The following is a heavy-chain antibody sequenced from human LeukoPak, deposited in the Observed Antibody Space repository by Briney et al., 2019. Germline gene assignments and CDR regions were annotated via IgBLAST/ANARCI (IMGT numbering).Heavy chain of an antibody. CDR3: ARGSGSYPTPESYWYFDL. V-gene: IGHV1-18*01. Sequence: ASVKVSCKASGYTFTSYGISWVRQAPGQGLEWMGWISAYNGNTNYAQKLQGRVTMTTDTSTSTAYMELRSLRSDDTAVYYCARGSGSYPTPESYWYFDLWGRGTLVTVSS. CDR2: ISAYNGNT. CDR1: GYTFTSYG. J-gene: IGHJ2*01. D-gene: IGHD1-26*01.